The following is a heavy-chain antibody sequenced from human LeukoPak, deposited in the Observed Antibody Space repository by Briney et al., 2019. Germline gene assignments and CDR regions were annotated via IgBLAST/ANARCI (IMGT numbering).Heavy chain of an antibody. CDR2: IYSGGST. J-gene: IGHJ6*02. Sequence: GGSLRLSCAASGFTVSSNYMSWVRQAPGKGLEWVSVIYSGGSTYYADSVKGRFTISRDNSKNTLYLQMNSLRAEDTAVYYCAREDIVVVGGERYYYYGMDVWGQGTTVTVSS. D-gene: IGHD2-2*01. V-gene: IGHV3-66*01. CDR1: GFTVSSNY. CDR3: AREDIVVVGGERYYYYGMDV.